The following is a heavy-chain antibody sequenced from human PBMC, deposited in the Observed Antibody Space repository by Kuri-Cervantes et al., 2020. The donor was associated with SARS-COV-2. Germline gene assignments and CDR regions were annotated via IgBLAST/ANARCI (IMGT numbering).Heavy chain of an antibody. J-gene: IGHJ6*03. D-gene: IGHD5-18*01. CDR3: ASSIYSYGTYYYYYYYMDV. CDR2: IIPIFGTA. CDR1: GGTFSSYA. Sequence: SVKVSCKASGGTFSSYAISWVRQAPGQGLEWMGRIIPIFGTANYAQKFQGRVTITADESTSTAYMELSSLRSEDTAVYYCASSIYSYGTYYYYYYYMDVWGKGTTVTVSS. V-gene: IGHV1-69*13.